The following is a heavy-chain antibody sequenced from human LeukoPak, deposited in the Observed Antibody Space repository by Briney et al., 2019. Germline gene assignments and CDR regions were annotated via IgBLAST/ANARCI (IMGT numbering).Heavy chain of an antibody. CDR3: ASPVRDRYCSGGSCYSPFDF. D-gene: IGHD2-15*01. V-gene: IGHV3-23*01. J-gene: IGHJ4*02. Sequence: PGGSLRLSCVASGFTFSSYTMSWVRQAPGKGLEWVSALNAGGCSTHYADSVGGRFTTSRDNSKNTLYLQMNSLRAEDTAVYYCASPVRDRYCSGGSCYSPFDFWGQGNLVTVSS. CDR1: GFTFSSYT. CDR2: LNAGGCST.